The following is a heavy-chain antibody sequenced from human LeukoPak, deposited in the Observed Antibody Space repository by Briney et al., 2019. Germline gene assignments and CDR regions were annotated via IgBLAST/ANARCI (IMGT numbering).Heavy chain of an antibody. D-gene: IGHD1-1*01. Sequence: GGSLRLSCAASGFTFSSYGMHWVRQAPGKGLEWVADISYDGSNKYYADSVKGRFTISRDNSKNTLYLQMNSLRVEDTALYYCAKEFSVYNWNPRYFDSWGQGTRVTVSP. CDR3: AKEFSVYNWNPRYFDS. CDR2: ISYDGSNK. V-gene: IGHV3-30*18. CDR1: GFTFSSYG. J-gene: IGHJ4*02.